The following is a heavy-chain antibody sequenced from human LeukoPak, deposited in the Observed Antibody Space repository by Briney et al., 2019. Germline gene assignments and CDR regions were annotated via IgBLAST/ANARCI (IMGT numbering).Heavy chain of an antibody. CDR3: ASLAVAGLSEGY. Sequence: PSETLSLTCIVSGGSISTSAYYWGWIRQPPGEGLQWIGSIYYSGNTYYNSSLKSRVTISVDTSTSQFSLRLSSVTAADTAVYYCASLAVAGLSEGYWGQGTLVIVSS. CDR2: IYYSGNT. CDR1: GGSISTSAYY. V-gene: IGHV4-39*01. J-gene: IGHJ4*02. D-gene: IGHD6-19*01.